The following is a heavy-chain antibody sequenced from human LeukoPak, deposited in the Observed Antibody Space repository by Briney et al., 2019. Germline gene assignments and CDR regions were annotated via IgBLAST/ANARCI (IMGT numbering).Heavy chain of an antibody. V-gene: IGHV4-38-2*01. CDR1: GYSISSGYY. D-gene: IGHD3-16*02. Sequence: SETLSLTCAVSGYSISSGYYWGWIRQPPGKGLEWIGSIYHRGSTYYNPSLKSRVTISVDTSKNQFSLKLSSVTAADTAVYYCARQYYREFDAFDIWGQGTMVTVSS. J-gene: IGHJ3*02. CDR2: IYHRGST. CDR3: ARQYYREFDAFDI.